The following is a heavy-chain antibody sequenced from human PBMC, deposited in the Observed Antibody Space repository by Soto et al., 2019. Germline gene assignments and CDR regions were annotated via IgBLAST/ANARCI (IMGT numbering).Heavy chain of an antibody. CDR2: ISFDGSNK. Sequence: GGSLKLSRAAPGFTFRKYGMHWVRQAPGKGLEWVAVISFDGSNKYYADSVKGRFTISRDNSKNTLYLQMDSLRAEDTAVYYCAKSYYGSGSYTYFDYWGQGTLVTVSS. J-gene: IGHJ4*02. CDR3: AKSYYGSGSYTYFDY. CDR1: GFTFRKYG. D-gene: IGHD3-10*01. V-gene: IGHV3-30*18.